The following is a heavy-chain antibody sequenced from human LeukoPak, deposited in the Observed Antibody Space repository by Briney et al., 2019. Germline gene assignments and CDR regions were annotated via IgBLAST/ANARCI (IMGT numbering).Heavy chain of an antibody. Sequence: PSETLSLTCTVSGGSISSSSYYWGWIRQPPGKGLEWIGTIYYSGSTYYNPSLKSRVTISVDTSKNQFSLKLSSVTAADTAVYYCASSGYAFYYMDVWGKGTTVTIYS. J-gene: IGHJ6*03. CDR1: GGSISSSSYY. D-gene: IGHD5-12*01. V-gene: IGHV4-39*07. CDR3: ASSGYAFYYMDV. CDR2: IYYSGST.